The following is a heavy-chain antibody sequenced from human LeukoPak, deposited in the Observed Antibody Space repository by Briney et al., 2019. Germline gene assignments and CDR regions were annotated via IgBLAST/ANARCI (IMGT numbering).Heavy chain of an antibody. CDR1: GGSISSSSYY. CDR3: ARLLFRSGSYYNFDY. V-gene: IGHV4-39*01. D-gene: IGHD3-10*01. CDR2: IYYSGST. Sequence: PSETLSLTCTVSGGSISSSSYYWGWIRQPPGKGLEWIGSIYYSGSTYYNPSLKSRVTISVDTSKNQFSLKLSSVTAADTAVYYCARLLFRSGSYYNFDYWGQGTLVTVSS. J-gene: IGHJ4*02.